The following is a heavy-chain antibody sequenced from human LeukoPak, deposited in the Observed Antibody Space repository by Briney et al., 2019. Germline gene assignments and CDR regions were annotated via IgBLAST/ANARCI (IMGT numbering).Heavy chain of an antibody. CDR3: ARVYLERLTAGYFDH. V-gene: IGHV3-53*05. CDR2: IYSGGST. J-gene: IGHJ4*02. Sequence: GRSLRLSCAASGFTVSSNYMSWVRQAPGKGLEWVSVIYSGGSTYYSDSVKGRFTISRDNSKSTLYLQMNSLRDDDSAAYFCARVYLERLTAGYFDHWGQGTQVTVSP. CDR1: GFTVSSNY. D-gene: IGHD2-8*01.